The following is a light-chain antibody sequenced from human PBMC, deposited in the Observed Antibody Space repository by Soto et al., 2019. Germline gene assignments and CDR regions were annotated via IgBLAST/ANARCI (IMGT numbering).Light chain of an antibody. J-gene: IGLJ2*01. CDR1: ALPKQF. CDR3: QSADISGTYVV. CDR2: KDT. V-gene: IGLV3-25*02. Sequence: SYELTQPPSVSVSPGQTARITCSGDALPKQFAYWYHQKPGQAPVLVIDKDTERPSGIPERFSGSSSGTTVTLNISGVQAEDEGDYYCQSADISGTYVVFGGGTKVTVL.